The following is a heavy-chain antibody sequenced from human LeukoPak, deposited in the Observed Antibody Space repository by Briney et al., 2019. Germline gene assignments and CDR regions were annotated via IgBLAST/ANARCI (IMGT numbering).Heavy chain of an antibody. J-gene: IGHJ4*02. CDR3: ARLVRGASVDY. CDR1: GGSITTYH. V-gene: IGHV4-59*01. Sequence: SETLSLTCTVSGGSITTYHWSWIRQPPGKGLEWIGYIFHSGSTNYNPSLKSRVTISVDTSKNQFSLKVTSVTAADTAVYYCARLVRGASVDYWGQGTLVTVSS. D-gene: IGHD3-10*01. CDR2: IFHSGST.